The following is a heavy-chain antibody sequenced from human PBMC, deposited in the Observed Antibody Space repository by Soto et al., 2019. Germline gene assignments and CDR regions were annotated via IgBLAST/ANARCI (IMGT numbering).Heavy chain of an antibody. CDR1: GASISVHSYY. CDR3: TRRYNWNGNYFDP. CDR2: SYYSGTT. Sequence: SETLSLTCTVSGASISVHSYYWTWIRQPPGKGLEWIGSSYYSGTTYFNPSPKSRATISVDTSKNQFSLRLTSVTAADTAIYYCTRRYNWNGNYFDPWGPGALVTVSS. D-gene: IGHD1-20*01. V-gene: IGHV4-39*01. J-gene: IGHJ5*02.